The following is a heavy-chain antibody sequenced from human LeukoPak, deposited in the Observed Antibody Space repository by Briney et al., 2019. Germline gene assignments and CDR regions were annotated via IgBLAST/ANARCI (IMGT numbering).Heavy chain of an antibody. CDR1: GFTFSSYA. CDR3: AKPSSGWYYFDY. V-gene: IGHV3-23*01. J-gene: IGHJ4*02. CDR2: ISGSGGST. Sequence: GGSLRLPCAASGFTFSSYAMSWVRQAPGKGLEWVSAISGSGGSTYYADSVKGRFTISRGNSKNTLYLQMNSLRAEDTAVYYCAKPSSGWYYFDYWGQGTLVTVSS. D-gene: IGHD6-19*01.